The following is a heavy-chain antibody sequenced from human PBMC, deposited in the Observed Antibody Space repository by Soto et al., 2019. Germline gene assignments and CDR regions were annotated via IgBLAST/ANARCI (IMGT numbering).Heavy chain of an antibody. CDR1: GFTFSDYA. J-gene: IGHJ4*02. D-gene: IGHD6-19*01. CDR2: VSHDGRNT. Sequence: VQLVESGGGVVQPGRSLRLSCAASGFTFSDYAMHWVRQAPGKGLEWVAVVSHDGRNTHYADSVKGRFTISRDSSKNTVALEMTSLRAEDTAVYYFAKGGRQWLVTSDFNYWGQGALVTVSS. V-gene: IGHV3-30*18. CDR3: AKGGRQWLVTSDFNY.